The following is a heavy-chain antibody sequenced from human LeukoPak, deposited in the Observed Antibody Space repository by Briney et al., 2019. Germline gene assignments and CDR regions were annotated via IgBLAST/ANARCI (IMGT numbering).Heavy chain of an antibody. CDR3: ARGYCSAGSCYSVENRFDP. Sequence: ASVKVSCKAAGYTFTGYYMFWVRQAPGQGLEWMGRINPNSGGTNYAQKFQGRVTMTRDTSISTAYMELSRLRSDDTAVYYCARGYCSAGSCYSVENRFDPWGQGTLVTVSS. J-gene: IGHJ5*02. D-gene: IGHD2-15*01. V-gene: IGHV1-2*06. CDR2: INPNSGGT. CDR1: GYTFTGYY.